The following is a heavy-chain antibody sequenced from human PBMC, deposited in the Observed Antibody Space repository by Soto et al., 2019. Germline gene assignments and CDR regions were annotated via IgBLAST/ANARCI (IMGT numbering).Heavy chain of an antibody. CDR2: IWYDGSNK. Sequence: ESGGGVVQPGRSLRLSCAASGFTFSSYGMHWVRQAPGKGLEWVAVIWYDGSNKYYADSVKGRFTISRDNSKNTLYLQMNSLRAEDTAVYYCARDRIAAAGIHYWGQGTLVTVSS. J-gene: IGHJ4*02. CDR3: ARDRIAAAGIHY. D-gene: IGHD6-13*01. V-gene: IGHV3-33*01. CDR1: GFTFSSYG.